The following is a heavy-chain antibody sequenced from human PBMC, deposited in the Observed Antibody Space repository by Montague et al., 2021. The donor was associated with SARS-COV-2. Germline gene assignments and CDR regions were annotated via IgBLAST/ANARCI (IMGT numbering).Heavy chain of an antibody. CDR3: ARGQRQAFSVFGVLAGGPELKCYGLDV. J-gene: IGHJ6*02. CDR1: GVVELRRR. Sequence: SETLSLTCTVSGVVELRRRSDEHTSELQALAYLVCRIVHGKATNYSPSLRSRLILSVDASKNQFSLKLTSVTAADTAVYFCARGQRQAFSVFGVLAGGPELKCYGLDVWGLGTMVTVS. CDR2: VHGKAT. D-gene: IGHD3-3*01. V-gene: IGHV4-34*01.